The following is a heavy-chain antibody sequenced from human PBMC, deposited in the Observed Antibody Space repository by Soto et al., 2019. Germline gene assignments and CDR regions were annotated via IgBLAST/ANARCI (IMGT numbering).Heavy chain of an antibody. CDR3: AKGLYDFWSGAY. V-gene: IGHV3-30*18. J-gene: IGHJ4*02. CDR2: ISYDGSNK. Sequence: QVQLVESGGGVVQPGRSLRLSCAASGFTFSSYGMHWVRQAPGKGLEWVAVISYDGSNKYYADSVKGRFTISRDNSKNPLYLQMNSLRAEDTAVYYCAKGLYDFWSGAYWGQGTLVTVSS. CDR1: GFTFSSYG. D-gene: IGHD3-3*01.